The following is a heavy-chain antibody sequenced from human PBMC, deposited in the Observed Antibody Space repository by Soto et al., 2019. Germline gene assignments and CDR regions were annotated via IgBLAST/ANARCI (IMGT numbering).Heavy chain of an antibody. J-gene: IGHJ4*02. CDR2: IYYSGST. Sequence: PSETLSLTCTVPGGSISSYYWSWIRQPPGKGLEWIGYIYYSGSTNYNPSLKSRVTISVDTSKNQFSLKLSSVTAADTAVYYCARFLAVAGIDYWGQGTLVTVSS. V-gene: IGHV4-59*01. CDR1: GGSISSYY. D-gene: IGHD6-19*01. CDR3: ARFLAVAGIDY.